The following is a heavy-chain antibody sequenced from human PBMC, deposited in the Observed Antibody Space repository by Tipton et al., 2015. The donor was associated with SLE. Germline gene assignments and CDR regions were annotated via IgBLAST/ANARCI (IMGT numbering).Heavy chain of an antibody. CDR3: ARGFLYDGFQV. CDR1: GDSVSSNSAA. V-gene: IGHV6-1*01. Sequence: GLVKPSQTLSLTCAISGDSVSSNSAAWNWLRQSPSRGLEWLGRTYYMSKWYNDYAISVKSRIIINPDTSKNQFSLQLTSVTPEDTAVYYCARGFLYDGFQVWGQGTLVTVSS. J-gene: IGHJ1*01. D-gene: IGHD2-2*02. CDR2: TYYMSKWYN.